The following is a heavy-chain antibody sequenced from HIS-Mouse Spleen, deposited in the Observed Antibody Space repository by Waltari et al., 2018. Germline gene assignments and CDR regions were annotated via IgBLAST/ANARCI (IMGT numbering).Heavy chain of an antibody. CDR1: GGSISSSSYY. CDR3: AREIPYSSSWYDWYFDL. J-gene: IGHJ2*01. Sequence: LQLQESGPGLVKPSETLSLPCTVSGGSISSSSYYWGWTRQPPGKGLEWIGSIYYRGSTYYNPSLKSRVTISVDTSKNQFSLKLSSVPAADTAVYYCAREIPYSSSWYDWYFDLWGRGTLVTVSS. D-gene: IGHD6-13*01. V-gene: IGHV4-39*07. CDR2: IYYRGST.